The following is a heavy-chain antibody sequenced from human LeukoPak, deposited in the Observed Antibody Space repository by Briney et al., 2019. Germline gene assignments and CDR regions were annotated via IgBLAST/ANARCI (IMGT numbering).Heavy chain of an antibody. Sequence: PSETLSLTCTVSGGSLSNYYWSWIRQPPGKGLEWIGYIDYSGSTNYNPSLKSRVTISVDTSKNQFSLKLSSVTAADTAVYYCARERHYYDSSGYSLHYFDSWGQGTLVTVSS. CDR1: GGSLSNYY. V-gene: IGHV4-59*01. CDR3: ARERHYYDSSGYSLHYFDS. J-gene: IGHJ4*02. D-gene: IGHD3-22*01. CDR2: IDYSGST.